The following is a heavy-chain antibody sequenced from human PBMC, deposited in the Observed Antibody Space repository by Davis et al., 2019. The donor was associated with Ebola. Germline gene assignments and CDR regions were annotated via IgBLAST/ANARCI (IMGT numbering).Heavy chain of an antibody. J-gene: IGHJ5*02. CDR1: GGSFSGYY. CDR3: ARDAISSGYAS. V-gene: IGHV4-34*01. Sequence: MPSETLSLTCAVYGGSFSGYYWSWIRQPPGKGLEWIGEINHSGSTNYNPSLKSRVTISVDTSKNQFSLKLSSVTAADTAVYNCARDAISSGYASWGQGTLVTVSS. CDR2: INHSGST. D-gene: IGHD5-12*01.